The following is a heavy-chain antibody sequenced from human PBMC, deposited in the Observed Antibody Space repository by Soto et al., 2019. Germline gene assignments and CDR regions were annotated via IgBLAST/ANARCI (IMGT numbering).Heavy chain of an antibody. D-gene: IGHD6-6*01. CDR1: GGSFSAYF. Sequence: SETLSLTCTVSGGSFSAYFWNWIRQSPGKGLEWIGYVYHSGATYYNPSLQSRVTISVDTSKNQFSLNLSSVTAADTAVYFCARRGSSSFRFDYWGQGTLVTVSS. V-gene: IGHV4-59*01. CDR2: VYHSGAT. J-gene: IGHJ4*02. CDR3: ARRGSSSFRFDY.